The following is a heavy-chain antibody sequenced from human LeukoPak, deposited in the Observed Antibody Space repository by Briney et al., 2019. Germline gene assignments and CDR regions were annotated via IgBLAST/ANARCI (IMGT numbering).Heavy chain of an antibody. Sequence: GGSLRLSCAASGFIFRNYNMNWVRQAPGRGLEWVSSISSSSFIYYADSMKGRFTISRDNAKNSLYLQLNSLRADDTAVYYCAREAVNTAIFPYDYYGMDVWGQGTTVTVSS. CDR2: ISSSSFI. CDR1: GFIFRNYN. J-gene: IGHJ6*02. D-gene: IGHD5-18*01. CDR3: AREAVNTAIFPYDYYGMDV. V-gene: IGHV3-69-1*01.